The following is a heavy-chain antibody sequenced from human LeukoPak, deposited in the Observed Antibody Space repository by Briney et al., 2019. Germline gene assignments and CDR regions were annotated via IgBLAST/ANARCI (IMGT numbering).Heavy chain of an antibody. V-gene: IGHV4-34*01. Sequence: SETLSLTCAVYGGSLSGYYWSWIRQPPGKGLEWIGEINHSGSTNYNPSLKSRVTISVDTSKNQFSLKLSSVTAADTAVYYCASRRDNWNYYWFDPWGQGTLVTVSS. J-gene: IGHJ5*02. CDR3: ASRRDNWNYYWFDP. CDR2: INHSGST. CDR1: GGSLSGYY. D-gene: IGHD1-7*01.